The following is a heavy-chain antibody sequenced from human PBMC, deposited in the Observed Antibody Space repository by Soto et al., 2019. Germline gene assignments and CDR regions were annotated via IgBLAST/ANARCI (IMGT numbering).Heavy chain of an antibody. Sequence: QAQLVQSGTEVKKPGSSVKVSCKASGATFRSYAISWMRQSPGQGLKWIGGIMPLFGTTKYAPNFQARVRITANKSTSSAYMVLTSRTTADTGLYEGGRDSYFSGGSCHDGRYDSWGQGTLIHVS. CDR3: GRDSYFSGGSCHDGRYDS. CDR2: IMPLFGTT. CDR1: GATFRSYA. V-gene: IGHV1-69*06. J-gene: IGHJ5*01. D-gene: IGHD2-15*01.